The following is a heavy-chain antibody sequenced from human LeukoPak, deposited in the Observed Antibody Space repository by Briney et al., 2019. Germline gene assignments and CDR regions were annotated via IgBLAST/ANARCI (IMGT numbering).Heavy chain of an antibody. J-gene: IGHJ6*03. CDR3: AKDHLDAYGSGSYYGDYYYYYYMDV. V-gene: IGHV3-23*01. Sequence: PGGSLRLSCAASGFTFSSYAMSWVRQAPGKGLEWVSAISGSGGSTYYADSVKGRFTISRDNSKNTLYLQMNSLRAEDTAVYYCAKDHLDAYGSGSYYGDYYYYYYMDVWGKGTTVTISS. D-gene: IGHD3-10*01. CDR1: GFTFSSYA. CDR2: ISGSGGST.